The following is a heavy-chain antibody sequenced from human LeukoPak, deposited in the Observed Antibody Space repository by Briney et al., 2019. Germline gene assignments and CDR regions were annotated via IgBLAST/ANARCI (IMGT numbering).Heavy chain of an antibody. V-gene: IGHV1-3*01. D-gene: IGHD6-19*01. J-gene: IGHJ4*02. Sequence: GASVKVSCKASGYTFTSYAMHWVRQAPGQRLEWMGWINAGNGNTKYSQKFQGRVTITRDTSTSTAYMELRSLRSDDTAVYYCARDRPGYSSGWEPDYWGQGTLVTVSS. CDR2: INAGNGNT. CDR1: GYTFTSYA. CDR3: ARDRPGYSSGWEPDY.